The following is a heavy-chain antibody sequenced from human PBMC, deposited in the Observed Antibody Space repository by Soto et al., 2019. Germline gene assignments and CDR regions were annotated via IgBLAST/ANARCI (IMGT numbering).Heavy chain of an antibody. J-gene: IGHJ3*02. CDR2: IYYSGST. CDR3: ARQEWFELDAFDI. CDR1: GGSISSYY. V-gene: IGHV4-59*08. Sequence: XETLSLTCTVSGGSISSYYWSWIRQPPGKGLEWIGYIYYSGSTNYNPSLKSRVTISVDTSKNQFSLKLSSVTAADTAVYYCARQEWFELDAFDIWGQGTMVNVSS. D-gene: IGHD3-3*01.